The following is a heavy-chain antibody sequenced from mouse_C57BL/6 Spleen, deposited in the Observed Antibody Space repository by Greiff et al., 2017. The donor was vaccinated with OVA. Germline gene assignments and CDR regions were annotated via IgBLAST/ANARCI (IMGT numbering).Heavy chain of an antibody. CDR2: IHPNSGST. D-gene: IGHD4-1*01. CDR1: GYTFTSYW. CDR3: VTGTRGYFDV. Sequence: VQLQQSGAELVKPGASVKLSCKASGYTFTSYWMHWVKQRPGQGLEWIGMIHPNSGSTNYNEKFKSKATLTVDKSSSTAYMQLSSLTSEDSAVYYCVTGTRGYFDVWGTGTTVTVSS. V-gene: IGHV1-64*01. J-gene: IGHJ1*03.